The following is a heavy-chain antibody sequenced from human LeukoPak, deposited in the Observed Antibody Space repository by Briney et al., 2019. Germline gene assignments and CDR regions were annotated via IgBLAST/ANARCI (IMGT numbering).Heavy chain of an antibody. CDR3: ARRDDSSGYHKIFDY. V-gene: IGHV4-38-2*02. J-gene: IGHJ4*02. CDR1: GYSVSSGYY. CDR2: MYHSGTT. D-gene: IGHD3-22*01. Sequence: SETLSLTCSVSGYSVSSGYYWGWIRQSPGKGLEWIGSMYHSGTTYYNPSLKSRVTISIDTSNNQFYLKLSSLTAADTAVYYCARRDDSSGYHKIFDYWGQGTLVTVSS.